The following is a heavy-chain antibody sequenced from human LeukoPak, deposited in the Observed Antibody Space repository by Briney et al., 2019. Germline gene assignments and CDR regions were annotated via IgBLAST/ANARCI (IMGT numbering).Heavy chain of an antibody. Sequence: GGSLRLSCAASGFTFSSYGMHWVRQAPGKGLGCVAFVQYDGSNIYYSDSVKGRFTISRDNSKNTLYLQMNSLRVEDTAVYYCATHCSGTSCHRDYWGQGTLVTVSS. CDR3: ATHCSGTSCHRDY. V-gene: IGHV3-30*02. CDR2: VQYDGSNI. J-gene: IGHJ4*02. CDR1: GFTFSSYG. D-gene: IGHD2-2*01.